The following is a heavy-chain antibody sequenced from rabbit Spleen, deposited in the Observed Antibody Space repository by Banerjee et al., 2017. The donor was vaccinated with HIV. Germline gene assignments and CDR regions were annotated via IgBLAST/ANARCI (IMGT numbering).Heavy chain of an antibody. Sequence: QEQLVESGGGLVQPGGTLTLTCKASGIDFSSFYYMCWVRQAPGKGLELIACIYTTSANTWYASWVNGRFTISRSISLTTVDLKMSSLTAADTATYFCARDLVAVIGWNFNLWGQGTLVTVS. J-gene: IGHJ4*01. D-gene: IGHD5-1*01. CDR2: IYTTSANT. CDR1: GIDFSSFYY. CDR3: ARDLVAVIGWNFNL. V-gene: IGHV1S43*01.